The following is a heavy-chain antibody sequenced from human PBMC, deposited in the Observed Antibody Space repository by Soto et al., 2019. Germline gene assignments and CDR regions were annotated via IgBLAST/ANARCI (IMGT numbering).Heavy chain of an antibody. CDR1: GFTCSSYD. CDR2: ILVGGST. J-gene: IGHJ3*02. Sequence: EVQVLESGGGLVQPGGSLRLSCAASGFTCSSYDMSWVRQAPGKGLEWVSTILVGGSTHYPDSVKGRFTISRDNSQNTVFLQMNSLTAGDTAVYYCAKATASGGGAFDICGQGTVVTVSS. V-gene: IGHV3-23*01. CDR3: AKATASGGGAFDI. D-gene: IGHD2-8*02.